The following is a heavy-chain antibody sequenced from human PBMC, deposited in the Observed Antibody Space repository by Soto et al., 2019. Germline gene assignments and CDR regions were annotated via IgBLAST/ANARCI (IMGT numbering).Heavy chain of an antibody. CDR1: GFTVSSNY. CDR2: IYSGGST. Sequence: GGSLRLSCAASGFTVSSNYMSWVRQAPGKGLEWVSVIYSGGSTYYADSVKGRFTISRDNSKNTLYLQMNSLRAEDTAVYYCAKSLYYDFWSGYYDYWGQGTLVTVSS. D-gene: IGHD3-3*01. CDR3: AKSLYYDFWSGYYDY. J-gene: IGHJ4*02. V-gene: IGHV3-53*01.